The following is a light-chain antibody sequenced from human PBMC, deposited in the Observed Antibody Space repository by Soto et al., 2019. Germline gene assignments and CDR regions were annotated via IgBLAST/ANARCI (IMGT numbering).Light chain of an antibody. Sequence: DIQMTQSPSTLSASVGDRVTITCRASQSISSWLAWYQQKPGQAPKLLIYDASSLESGVPSRFSGRGAGTEFTLTISSLQPDDVATYYCQQYNSYSSFGQGTKVEIK. CDR2: DAS. V-gene: IGKV1-5*01. CDR3: QQYNSYSS. J-gene: IGKJ1*01. CDR1: QSISSW.